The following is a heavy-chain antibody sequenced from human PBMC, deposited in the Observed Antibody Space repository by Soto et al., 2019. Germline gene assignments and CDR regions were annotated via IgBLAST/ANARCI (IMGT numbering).Heavy chain of an antibody. Sequence: LRLSCAASGFTFSSYAMSWVRQAPGKGLEWVSAISGSGGSTYYADSVKGRFTISRDNSKNTLYLQMNSLRAEDTAVYYCAKHSHYYDSSGYQTPHDYWGQGTLVTVSS. D-gene: IGHD3-22*01. CDR3: AKHSHYYDSSGYQTPHDY. CDR2: ISGSGGST. J-gene: IGHJ4*02. V-gene: IGHV3-23*01. CDR1: GFTFSSYA.